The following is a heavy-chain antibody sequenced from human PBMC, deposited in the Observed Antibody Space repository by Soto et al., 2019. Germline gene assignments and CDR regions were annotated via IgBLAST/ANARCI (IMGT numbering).Heavy chain of an antibody. CDR2: IYYSGSA. D-gene: IGHD3-10*01. J-gene: IGHJ5*02. CDR1: GVSINSDDYY. V-gene: IGHV4-30-4*01. Sequence: VQLQESGPGLVKPSQTLSLTCTVSGVSINSDDYYWSWIRQPPGKGLEWIGNIYYSGSASYNPSLKSRLFMSLDTSKNEFSLRLSSVTAADTAVYYCARDQTSGASGHHWFDRWGQGTLVTVSS. CDR3: ARDQTSGASGHHWFDR.